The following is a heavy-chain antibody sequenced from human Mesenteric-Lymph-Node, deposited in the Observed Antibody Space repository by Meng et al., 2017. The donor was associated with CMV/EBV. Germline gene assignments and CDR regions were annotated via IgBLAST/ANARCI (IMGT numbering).Heavy chain of an antibody. D-gene: IGHD5-18*01. V-gene: IGHV1-46*01. J-gene: IGHJ4*02. CDR1: GYTFTTYY. CDR2: TNPSGPSR. Sequence: ASVKVSCKPSGYTFTTYYIHWVRQAPGQGLEWMGITNPSGPSRTYAQKFQGRVTMTTDTSTSTVYMDLRSLRSDDTAVYYCARARSGYTYVAHWGQGTLVTVSS. CDR3: ARARSGYTYVAH.